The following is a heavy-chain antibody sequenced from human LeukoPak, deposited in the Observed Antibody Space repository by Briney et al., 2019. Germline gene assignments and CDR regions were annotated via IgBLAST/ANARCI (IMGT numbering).Heavy chain of an antibody. V-gene: IGHV4-39*01. CDR1: GGSISSGSYY. Sequence: SETLSLTCTVSGGSISSGSYYWGWIRQPPGKGLEWIGSIYYSGSTYYNPSLKSRVTISVDTSKNQFSLKLSSVTAADTAVYYCARHVGGRIDYWGQGTLVTVSS. J-gene: IGHJ4*02. CDR3: ARHVGGRIDY. CDR2: IYYSGST. D-gene: IGHD2-15*01.